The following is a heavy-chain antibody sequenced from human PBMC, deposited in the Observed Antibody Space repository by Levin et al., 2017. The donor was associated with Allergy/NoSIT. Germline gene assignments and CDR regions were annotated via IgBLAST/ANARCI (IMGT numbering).Heavy chain of an antibody. Sequence: GGSLRLSCAASGFTFSNYGMNWVRQAPEKGLEWVSAISGSGDSTSYADSVKGRFTISRDNSKNTLYLQMNSLRAEDTAVYYCVKAHGDYFRNWYFNLWGRGTLVPVSS. V-gene: IGHV3-23*01. CDR2: ISGSGDST. J-gene: IGHJ2*01. D-gene: IGHD4-17*01. CDR1: GFTFSNYG. CDR3: VKAHGDYFRNWYFNL.